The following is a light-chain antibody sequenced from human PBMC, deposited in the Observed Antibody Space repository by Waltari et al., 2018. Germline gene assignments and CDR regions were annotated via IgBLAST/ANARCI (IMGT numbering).Light chain of an antibody. V-gene: IGKV3-11*01. J-gene: IGKJ4*01. CDR3: QQRSSCPLT. CDR1: QRVSSY. Sequence: EIVLTQSPATLSLSPGQRATLSCRASQRVSSYLAWYQQKPGQAPRLLIYDASNRLTGIPARFSGSGSGTDFTLTISSLEPEDFAVYYCQQRSSCPLTFGGATKVKIK. CDR2: DAS.